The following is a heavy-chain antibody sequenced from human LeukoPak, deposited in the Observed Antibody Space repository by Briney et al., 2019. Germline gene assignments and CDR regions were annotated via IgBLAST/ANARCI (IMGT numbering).Heavy chain of an antibody. CDR2: IYSGGST. CDR3: ARRTVTNGWFRIDY. V-gene: IGHV3-66*01. J-gene: IGHJ4*02. Sequence: GGSLRLSCAASGFTVSSNYMSWVRQAPGKGLEWVSVIYSGGSTYYADSVKGRFTISRDNSKNTLYLQMNSLRAEDTAVYYCARRTVTNGWFRIDYWGQGSLVIVSS. CDR1: GFTVSSNY. D-gene: IGHD6-19*01.